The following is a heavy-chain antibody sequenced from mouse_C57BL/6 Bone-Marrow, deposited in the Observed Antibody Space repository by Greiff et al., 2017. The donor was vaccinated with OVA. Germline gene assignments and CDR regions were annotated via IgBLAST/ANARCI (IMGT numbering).Heavy chain of an antibody. CDR2: INYDGSST. CDR3: ARVFITTPLWYFDV. CDR1: GFTFSDYY. V-gene: IGHV5-16*01. J-gene: IGHJ1*03. D-gene: IGHD1-1*01. Sequence: EVHLVESEGGLVQPGSSMKLSCTASGFTFSDYYMAWVRQVPEKGLEWVANINYDGSSTYYLDSLKSRFIISRDNAKNILYLQMSSLKSEDTATYYCARVFITTPLWYFDVWGTGTTVTVSS.